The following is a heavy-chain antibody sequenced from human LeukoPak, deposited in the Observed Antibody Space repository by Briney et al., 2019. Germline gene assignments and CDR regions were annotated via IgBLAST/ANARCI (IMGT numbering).Heavy chain of an antibody. CDR2: IWYDGSNK. D-gene: IGHD3-16*01. J-gene: IGHJ4*02. CDR1: GFTFSSYG. V-gene: IGHV3-33*01. CDR3: AREAVLEDYFDY. Sequence: GGSLRLSCAASGFTFSSYGMHWVRQAPGKGLEWVAVIWYDGSNKYYTDSVKGRFTISRDNSKNTLYLQMNSLRAEDTAVYYCAREAVLEDYFDYWGQGTLVTVSS.